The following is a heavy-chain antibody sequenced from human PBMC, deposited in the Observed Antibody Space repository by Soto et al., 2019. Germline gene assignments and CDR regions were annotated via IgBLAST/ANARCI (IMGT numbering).Heavy chain of an antibody. CDR2: IYSGGST. CDR1: GGSISSSSYY. V-gene: IGHV3-66*01. Sequence: ETLSLTCTVSGGSISSSSYYWGWIRQPPGKGLEWVSVIYSGGSTYYADSVKGRFTISRDNSKNTLYLQMNSLRAEDTAVYYCARDHSRYYYGSGSYYRSDPAQYYYGMDVWGQGTTVTVSS. D-gene: IGHD3-10*01. CDR3: ARDHSRYYYGSGSYYRSDPAQYYYGMDV. J-gene: IGHJ6*02.